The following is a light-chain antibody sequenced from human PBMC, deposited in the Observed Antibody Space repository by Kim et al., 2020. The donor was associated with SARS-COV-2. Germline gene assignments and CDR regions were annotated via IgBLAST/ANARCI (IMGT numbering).Light chain of an antibody. CDR2: SND. CDR3: VAWDDSLNGSV. CDR1: RSTIGINF. Sequence: GQRVTISCSGSRSTIGINFVNCYQQLPGTAPKLLIYSNDYRPSGVPARFSGSKSGTSASLAISGLQSEDEADYYCVAWDDSLNGSVFGGGTQLTVL. J-gene: IGLJ3*02. V-gene: IGLV1-44*01.